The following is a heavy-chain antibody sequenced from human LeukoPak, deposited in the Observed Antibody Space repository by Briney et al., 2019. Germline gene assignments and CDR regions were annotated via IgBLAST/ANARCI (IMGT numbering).Heavy chain of an antibody. CDR1: GGSFSGYY. D-gene: IGHD2-2*01. CDR2: INHSGST. CDR3: ARPIVVVPAARGYYMDV. Sequence: SETLSLTCAVYGGSFSGYYWSWIRQPPGKGLEWIGEINHSGSTNCNPSLKSRVTISVDTSKNQFSLKLSSVTAADTAVYYCARPIVVVPAARGYYMDVWGKGTTVTVSS. J-gene: IGHJ6*03. V-gene: IGHV4-34*01.